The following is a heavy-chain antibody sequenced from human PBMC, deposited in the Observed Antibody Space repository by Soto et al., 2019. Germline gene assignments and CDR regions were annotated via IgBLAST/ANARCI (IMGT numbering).Heavy chain of an antibody. Sequence: SETLSLTYTVSGGSISSGDYYWSWIRQPPGKGLEWIGYIYYSGSTYYNPSLKSRVTISVDTSKNQFSLKLSSVTAADTAVYYCARGGGYSYGSFDYWGQGTLVTVSS. V-gene: IGHV4-30-4*01. CDR2: IYYSGST. J-gene: IGHJ4*02. D-gene: IGHD5-18*01. CDR1: GGSISSGDYY. CDR3: ARGGGYSYGSFDY.